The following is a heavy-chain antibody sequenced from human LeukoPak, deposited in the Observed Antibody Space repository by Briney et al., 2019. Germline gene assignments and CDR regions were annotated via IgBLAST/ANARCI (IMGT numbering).Heavy chain of an antibody. D-gene: IGHD3-3*01. CDR3: ARGYDFWSGPEYYFDY. CDR1: GGSISSYY. Sequence: SETLSLTCTVSGGSISSYYWSWIRQPPGKGLEWIGYIYYSGSTNYNPSLKSRVTISVDTSKNQFSLKLSSVTAADTAVYYCARGYDFWSGPEYYFDYWGQGTLVTVSS. CDR2: IYYSGST. V-gene: IGHV4-59*01. J-gene: IGHJ4*02.